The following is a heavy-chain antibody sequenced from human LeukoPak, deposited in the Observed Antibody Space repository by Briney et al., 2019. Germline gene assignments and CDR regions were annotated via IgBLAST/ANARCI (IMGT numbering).Heavy chain of an antibody. CDR2: IYYSGST. CDR3: ASLIFASSGYYIPDYFDY. J-gene: IGHJ4*02. D-gene: IGHD3-22*01. CDR1: GGSISSSSYY. V-gene: IGHV4-39*01. Sequence: SETLSLTCTVSGGSISSSSYYWGWIRQPPGKGLEWIGSIYYSGSTYYNPSLKSRVTISVDTSKNQFSLKLSSVTAADTAVYYCASLIFASSGYYIPDYFDYWGQGTLVTVSS.